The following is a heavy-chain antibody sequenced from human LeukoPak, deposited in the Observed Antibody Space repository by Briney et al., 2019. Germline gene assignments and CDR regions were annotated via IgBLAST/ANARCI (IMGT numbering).Heavy chain of an antibody. D-gene: IGHD5-18*01. Sequence: SETLSLTRTVSGASISSYYWSWMRQPPGKGLEWIGYIYYSGSTNYNPSLKSRVTISVDTSKSQFSLRLSSVTAADTAIYYCATSCGNSYGCYFDYWGQGTLVTVSS. CDR3: ATSCGNSYGCYFDY. V-gene: IGHV4-59*08. CDR1: GASISSYY. J-gene: IGHJ4*02. CDR2: IYYSGST.